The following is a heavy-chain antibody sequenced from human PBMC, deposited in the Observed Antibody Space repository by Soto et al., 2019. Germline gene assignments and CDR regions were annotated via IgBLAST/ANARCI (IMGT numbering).Heavy chain of an antibody. CDR1: GFTFSSYA. D-gene: IGHD5-12*01. CDR2: ISYDGSNK. CDR3: ARAGVGGYDSYYYYGMDV. Sequence: QVQLVESGGGVVQPGRSLRLSCAASGFTFSSYAMHWVRQAPGKGLEWVAVISYDGSNKYYADSVKGRFTISRDNSKNTLYLQMTSLRAEDTAVYYCARAGVGGYDSYYYYGMDVWGQGTTVTVSS. J-gene: IGHJ6*02. V-gene: IGHV3-30-3*01.